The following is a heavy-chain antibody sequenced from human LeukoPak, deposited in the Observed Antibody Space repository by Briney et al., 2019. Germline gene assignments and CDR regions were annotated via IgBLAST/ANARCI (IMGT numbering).Heavy chain of an antibody. V-gene: IGHV3-72*01. D-gene: IGHD1-26*01. CDR3: ARGGSWEAIDI. J-gene: IGHJ3*02. CDR1: GFTFSDHY. CDR2: SRNRANSYTT. Sequence: TGGSLRLSCAASGFTFSDHYMDWVRQAPGKGLEWVGRSRNRANSYTTEYAASVKGRFTISRDDSKRSLYLQMNSLETEDTAVYYCARGGSWEAIDIWGQGTMVTVSS.